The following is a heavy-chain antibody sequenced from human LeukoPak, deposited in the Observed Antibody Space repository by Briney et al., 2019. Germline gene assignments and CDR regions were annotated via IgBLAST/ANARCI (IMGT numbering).Heavy chain of an antibody. J-gene: IGHJ4*02. V-gene: IGHV4-38-2*01. CDR2: IFHTGSA. Sequence: SETLSSTCAVSGFSISPGYFWGWIRRSPGQGLEWIGSIFHTGSASYNPSLKSRATLSVDTSKNEFSLKLTSVSAADTAIYYCASPRGTYIDYWGQGTLVIVSS. CDR3: ASPRGTYIDY. CDR1: GFSISPGYF. D-gene: IGHD3-16*01.